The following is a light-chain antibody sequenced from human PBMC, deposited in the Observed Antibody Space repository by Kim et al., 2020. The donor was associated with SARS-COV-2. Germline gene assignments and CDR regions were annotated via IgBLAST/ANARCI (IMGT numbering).Light chain of an antibody. Sequence: EIVLTQSPATLSLSPGERATLSCRASQSVSTSLAWYQQKPGQAPRLLIYDSSNRATGIPARFGGSGSGTDFTLTISSLEPEDSAIYYCQKRSNWLLSFGGGTKLEIK. CDR1: QSVSTS. J-gene: IGKJ4*01. CDR3: QKRSNWLLS. CDR2: DSS. V-gene: IGKV3-11*01.